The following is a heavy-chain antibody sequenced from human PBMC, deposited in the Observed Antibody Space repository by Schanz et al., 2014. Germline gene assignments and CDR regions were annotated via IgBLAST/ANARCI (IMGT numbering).Heavy chain of an antibody. D-gene: IGHD5-12*01. J-gene: IGHJ3*01. Sequence: ESGGGLIQPGGSLRLSCAVSGFTVSSNYMSWVRQAPGKGLEWVSTVYMSAASTRYADSVKGRFIISRGSSKNTLFLQMNSLRPEDTALYFCARDEGRDGYNLAFDVWGQGTLVTVSS. CDR1: GFTVSSNY. CDR3: ARDEGRDGYNLAFDV. V-gene: IGHV3-53*01. CDR2: VYMSAAST.